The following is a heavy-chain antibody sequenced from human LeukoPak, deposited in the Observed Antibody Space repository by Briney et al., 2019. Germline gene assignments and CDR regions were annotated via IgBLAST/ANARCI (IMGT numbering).Heavy chain of an antibody. D-gene: IGHD5-18*01. CDR2: IYYSGST. V-gene: IGHV4-61*10. CDR3: ARGRYSYGGAVGDYFDY. Sequence: SQTLSLTCTVSGNSISSGDYYWSWIRQPAGKGLEWIGYIYYSGSTNYNPSLKSRVTISVDTSKNQFSLKLSSVTAADTAVYYCARGRYSYGGAVGDYFDYWGQGTLVTVSS. J-gene: IGHJ4*02. CDR1: GNSISSGDYY.